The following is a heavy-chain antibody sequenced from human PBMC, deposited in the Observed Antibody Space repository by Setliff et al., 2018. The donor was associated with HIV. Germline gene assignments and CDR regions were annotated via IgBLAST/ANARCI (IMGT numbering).Heavy chain of an antibody. D-gene: IGHD3-10*01. CDR2: MNPNSGNT. CDR1: GYSFTSYD. CDR3: VSRSRHMVRGYYFDY. Sequence: ASVTVSCTASGYSFTSYDINCVRQATGQGLEWMGWMNPNSGNTGYAQKFQGRVTMTRNTSISTAYMELSSLRSDDTAVYYCVSRSRHMVRGYYFDYWGQGALVTVSS. V-gene: IGHV1-8*02. J-gene: IGHJ4*02.